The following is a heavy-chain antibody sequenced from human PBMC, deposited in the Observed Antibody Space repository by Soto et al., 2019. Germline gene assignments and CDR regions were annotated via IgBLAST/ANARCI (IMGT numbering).Heavy chain of an antibody. CDR2: INHSGST. Sequence: SETLSLTCAVYGGSFNYYWSWIRQPPGKGLEWIGEINHSGSTNYNPSLKSRVTISIDTSKNQFSLKLSSVTAADTAVYYCARGGPYYTSRGPTPLLDYWGQGILVTAPQ. V-gene: IGHV4-34*01. D-gene: IGHD3-22*01. CDR1: GGSFNYY. J-gene: IGHJ4*02. CDR3: ARGGPYYTSRGPTPLLDY.